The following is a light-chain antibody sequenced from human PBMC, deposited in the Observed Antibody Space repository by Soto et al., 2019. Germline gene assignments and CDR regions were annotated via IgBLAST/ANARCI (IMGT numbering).Light chain of an antibody. CDR3: QQYGSSPVS. CDR1: QSVSSSN. CDR2: GAS. Sequence: EIVLTQSPGTLSLSPGERVTLSCRASQSVSSSNLAWYQHKPGQAPRLVMYGASSRATGIPDRFSGSGSGTDFTLTISRLEPEDFAIYYCQQYGSSPVSFGQGTKLEIK. J-gene: IGKJ2*03. V-gene: IGKV3-20*01.